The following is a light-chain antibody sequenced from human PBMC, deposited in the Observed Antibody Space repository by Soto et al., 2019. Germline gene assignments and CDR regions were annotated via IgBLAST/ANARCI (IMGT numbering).Light chain of an antibody. Sequence: EIVMTQTPATLSVSPGDGATLSCRASQSVNSHLAWYQQKPGQAPRLLIYEVFTRATGIPARFSGSGSGTEFTLTISSLQSEDSAVYYGQQYSSWSPLTFGGGTKVEI. CDR3: QQYSSWSPLT. V-gene: IGKV3-15*01. CDR1: QSVNSH. CDR2: EVF. J-gene: IGKJ4*01.